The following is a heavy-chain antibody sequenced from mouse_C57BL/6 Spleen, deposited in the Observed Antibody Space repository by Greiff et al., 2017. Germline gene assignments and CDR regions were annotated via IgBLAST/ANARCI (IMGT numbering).Heavy chain of an antibody. CDR2: INPNNGGT. V-gene: IGHV1-22*01. CDR1: GYTFTDYN. Sequence: VQLKESGPELVKPGASVKMSCKASGYTFTDYNMHWVKQSHGQSLEWIGYINPNNGGTSYNQKFKGKATLTVNKSSSTAYMELRSLTSEDSAVYYCARDYYGSSYGFAYWGQGTLVTVSA. CDR3: ARDYYGSSYGFAY. D-gene: IGHD1-1*01. J-gene: IGHJ3*01.